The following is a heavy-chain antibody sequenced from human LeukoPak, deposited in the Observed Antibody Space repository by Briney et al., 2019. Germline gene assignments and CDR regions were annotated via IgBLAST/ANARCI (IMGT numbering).Heavy chain of an antibody. CDR3: ARRGIAAADTTEIWFDP. CDR2: IRYDGSNK. D-gene: IGHD6-13*01. Sequence: GGSLRLSCAASGFTFSSYGMHWVRQAPGKGLEWVAFIRYDGSNKYYADSVKGRFTISRDNSKNTLYLQMNSLRAEDTAVYYCARRGIAAADTTEIWFDPWGQGTLVTVSS. V-gene: IGHV3-30*02. CDR1: GFTFSSYG. J-gene: IGHJ5*02.